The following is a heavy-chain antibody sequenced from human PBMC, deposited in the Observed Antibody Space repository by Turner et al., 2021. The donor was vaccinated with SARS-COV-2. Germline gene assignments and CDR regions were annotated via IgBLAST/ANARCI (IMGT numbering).Heavy chain of an antibody. Sequence: QVQLVESGGGLVKPGGFLRLSCAASGFTFSDYYMSWIRQDPGKGLEWVSYISSILSYTNYADSVKGRFTISRDNAKNSLYLQMNSLRAEDTAVYYCARGYYDSSSYDYWGQGTLVTVSS. V-gene: IGHV3-11*06. D-gene: IGHD3-22*01. J-gene: IGHJ4*02. CDR1: GFTFSDYY. CDR3: ARGYYDSSSYDY. CDR2: ISSILSYT.